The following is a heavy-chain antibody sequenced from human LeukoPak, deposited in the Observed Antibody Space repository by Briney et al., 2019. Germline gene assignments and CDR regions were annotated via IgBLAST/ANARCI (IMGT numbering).Heavy chain of an antibody. D-gene: IGHD3-3*01. Sequence: ASVKVSCKASGYTFTSYDINWVRQATGQGLAWMGWMNPSSGNTGYAQKFQGRVTMTRNTSISTAYMELSSLRSEDTAVYYCARTYYDFWSGFDAFDIWGQGTMVTVSS. J-gene: IGHJ3*02. CDR3: ARTYYDFWSGFDAFDI. CDR2: MNPSSGNT. V-gene: IGHV1-8*01. CDR1: GYTFTSYD.